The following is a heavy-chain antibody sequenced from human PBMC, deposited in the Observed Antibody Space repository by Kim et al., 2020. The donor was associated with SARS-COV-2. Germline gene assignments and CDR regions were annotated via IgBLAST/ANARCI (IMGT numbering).Heavy chain of an antibody. V-gene: IGHV4-31*03. J-gene: IGHJ4*02. D-gene: IGHD4-17*01. CDR2: IYYSGST. CDR3: ARGFYGDYGSGY. CDR1: GGSISSGGYY. Sequence: SETLSLTCTVSGGSISSGGYYWSWIRQHPGKGLEWIGYIYYSGSTYYNPSLKSRVTISVDTSKNQFSLKLSSVTAADTAVYYCARGFYGDYGSGYWGQGTLVTVSS.